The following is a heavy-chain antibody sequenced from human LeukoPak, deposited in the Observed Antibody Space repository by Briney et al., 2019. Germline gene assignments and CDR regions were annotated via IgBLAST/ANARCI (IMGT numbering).Heavy chain of an antibody. CDR1: GHSIRSNFF. CDR2: IRDGGNT. V-gene: IGHV4-38-2*01. D-gene: IGHD3-9*01. Sequence: SETLSLTCAVSGHSIRSNFFWGWIRQPPAKGLEWIGSIRDGGNTYYNPSLKSRVSMSLDASNNEFSLKLTSVTAADTAVYYCARGGTYNDILSFDPWGQGTLVTVSS. J-gene: IGHJ5*02. CDR3: ARGGTYNDILSFDP.